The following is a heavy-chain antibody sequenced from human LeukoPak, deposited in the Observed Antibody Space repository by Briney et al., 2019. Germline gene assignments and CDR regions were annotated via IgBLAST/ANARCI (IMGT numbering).Heavy chain of an antibody. V-gene: IGHV3-7*01. J-gene: IGHJ3*02. CDR3: ARHGYWTFEI. CDR1: EFTFSTYW. Sequence: GGSLRLSCAASEFTFSTYWMTWVHQAPGKGLEWVANINQDGSAKVYVDSVKGRFTISRDNAKNSLYLQMNNLGAEDTAVYYCARHGYWTFEIWGQGTMVTVSS. D-gene: IGHD2-15*01. CDR2: INQDGSAK.